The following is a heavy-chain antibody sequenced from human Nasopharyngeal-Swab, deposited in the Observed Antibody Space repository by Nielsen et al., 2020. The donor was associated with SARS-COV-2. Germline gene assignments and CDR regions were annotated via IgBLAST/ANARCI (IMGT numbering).Heavy chain of an antibody. V-gene: IGHV4-34*01. CDR1: GGSFSGYY. CDR3: ARGEDSSSSTHSIRYYYYGMDV. J-gene: IGHJ6*02. D-gene: IGHD6-6*01. CDR2: INHSGST. Sequence: SETLSLTCAVYGGSFSGYYWSWIRQPPGKGLEWIGEINHSGSTNYNPSLKSRVTISVDTFKNQFSLKLSSVTAADTAVYYCARGEDSSSSTHSIRYYYYGMDVWGQGTTVTVSS.